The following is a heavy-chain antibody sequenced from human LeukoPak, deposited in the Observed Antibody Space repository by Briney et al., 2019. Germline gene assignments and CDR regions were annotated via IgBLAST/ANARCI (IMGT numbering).Heavy chain of an antibody. CDR1: GFTFSSYW. CDR3: AKDTLSRYCSGGSCPPSYYYYGMDV. D-gene: IGHD2-15*01. V-gene: IGHV3-74*01. Sequence: PGGSLRLSCAASGFTFSSYWMHWVRQAPGKGLVWVSRINSDGSSTSYADSVKGRFTISRDNAKNSLYLQMNSLRAEDTALYYCAKDTLSRYCSGGSCPPSYYYYGMDVWGQGTTVTVSS. J-gene: IGHJ6*02. CDR2: INSDGSST.